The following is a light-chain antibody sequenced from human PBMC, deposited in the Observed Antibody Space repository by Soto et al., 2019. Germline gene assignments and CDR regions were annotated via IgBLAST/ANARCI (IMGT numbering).Light chain of an antibody. J-gene: IGKJ2*01. CDR2: KAS. V-gene: IGKV1-5*03. CDR1: QSISSW. Sequence: DIQMTQAPSTLSASVGDRVTITCRASQSISSWLAWYQQKPGRAPNLLIYKASSLESGVPLRFSGSGAETEFTLTISSLKPDDFATYYCQQYNSFPYAFGQGTKLEIK. CDR3: QQYNSFPYA.